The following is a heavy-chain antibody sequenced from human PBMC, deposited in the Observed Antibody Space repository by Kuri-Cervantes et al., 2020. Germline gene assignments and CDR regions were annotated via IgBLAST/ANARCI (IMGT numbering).Heavy chain of an antibody. Sequence: GGSLRLSCAASRFTFDDYAMYWVRQAPGKGLEWVSSISWSSGDVGYAGSVRGRFTLARDNAKNTLYLQMNSLRAEDTAVYYCARESVGLDYWGQGTLVTVSS. V-gene: IGHV3-9*01. CDR1: RFTFDDYA. D-gene: IGHD1-26*01. J-gene: IGHJ4*02. CDR3: ARESVGLDY. CDR2: ISWSSGDV.